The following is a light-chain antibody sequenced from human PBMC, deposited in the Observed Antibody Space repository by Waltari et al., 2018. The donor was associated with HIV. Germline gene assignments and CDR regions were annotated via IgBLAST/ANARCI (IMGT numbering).Light chain of an antibody. V-gene: IGLV1-51*01. J-gene: IGLJ2*01. CDR3: ATWDSSLSAVV. CDR2: DNY. Sequence: QSLLTQPPSVSAATGQKIIISCSGSTSNIRNNYLSWYQHLPGTAPKVLIYDNYKRPSGIPDRFSGSKSGTSATLAITGLQTGDEADYYCATWDSSLSAVVFGGGTKVTVL. CDR1: TSNIRNNY.